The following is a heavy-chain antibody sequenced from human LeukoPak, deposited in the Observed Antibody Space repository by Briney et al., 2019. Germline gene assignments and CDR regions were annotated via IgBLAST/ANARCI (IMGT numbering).Heavy chain of an antibody. J-gene: IGHJ6*03. CDR3: ARDPYSGTYGDTYYYYMDV. V-gene: IGHV3-21*01. D-gene: IGHD1-26*01. Sequence: GGSLRLSCAASGFTVSSNYMSWVRQAPGKGVEWVSSITSSSTYTFYADSVKGRFTISRDNARNSLYLQMNSLRAEDTAVYYCARDPYSGTYGDTYYYYMDVWGKGTTVTISS. CDR2: ITSSSTYT. CDR1: GFTVSSNY.